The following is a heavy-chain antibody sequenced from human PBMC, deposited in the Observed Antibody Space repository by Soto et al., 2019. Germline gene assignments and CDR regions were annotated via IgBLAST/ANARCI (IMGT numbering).Heavy chain of an antibody. CDR3: AREEIVDTAMVTAPYYYYGMDV. V-gene: IGHV1-46*01. CDR2: INPSGGST. Sequence: ASVKVSCKASGYTFTSYYMHWVRQAPGQGLEWMGIINPSGGSTSYAQKFQGRVTMTRDTSTSTVYMELSSLRSEDTAVYYCAREEIVDTAMVTAPYYYYGMDVWGQGTTVTVSS. J-gene: IGHJ6*02. D-gene: IGHD5-18*01. CDR1: GYTFTSYY.